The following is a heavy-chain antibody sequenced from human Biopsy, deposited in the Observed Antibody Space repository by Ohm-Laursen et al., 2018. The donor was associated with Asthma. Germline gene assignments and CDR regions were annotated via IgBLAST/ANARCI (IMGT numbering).Heavy chain of an antibody. CDR3: ERGYSGTDRIVYYYSGMEV. V-gene: IGHV1-69*13. Sequence: GASVKVSCKASGDSLGSFINYAISWVRQAPRQGLEWMGGLIPVLGTADYAPMFEGRVTITADESTSTAYLELTSLRFEDTAVYYCERGYSGTDRIVYYYSGMEVWGQGTTVTVSS. D-gene: IGHD5-12*01. CDR1: GDSLGSFINYA. J-gene: IGHJ6*02. CDR2: LIPVLGTA.